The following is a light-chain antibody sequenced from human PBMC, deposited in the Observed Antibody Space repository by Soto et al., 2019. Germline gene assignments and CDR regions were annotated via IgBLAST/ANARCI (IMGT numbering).Light chain of an antibody. CDR1: QSVSSSY. CDR3: QQFGRSTWT. Sequence: EIVLTQSPGTLSLSPGERATLSCRASQSVSSSYLAWYQHKPGQAPRLRIYGTSFRATGNPDRFSGSGSGRDFTLTISRLEPEYFEVYYCQQFGRSTWTFGQGTKVEIK. J-gene: IGKJ1*01. CDR2: GTS. V-gene: IGKV3-20*01.